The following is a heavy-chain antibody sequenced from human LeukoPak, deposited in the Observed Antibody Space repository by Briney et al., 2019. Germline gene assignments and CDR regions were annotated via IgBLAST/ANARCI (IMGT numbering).Heavy chain of an antibody. Sequence: ASVKVSCKASGYSFTGYYMSWMRQAPGQGLEWMGWINPNSGGTNYAQEFQGRVTMTRDTSISTAYMELSRLRSDDTAMYYCARTESGYDHYFNYWGQGTLVTVSS. CDR3: ARTESGYDHYFNY. CDR2: INPNSGGT. CDR1: GYSFTGYY. D-gene: IGHD5-12*01. J-gene: IGHJ4*02. V-gene: IGHV1-2*02.